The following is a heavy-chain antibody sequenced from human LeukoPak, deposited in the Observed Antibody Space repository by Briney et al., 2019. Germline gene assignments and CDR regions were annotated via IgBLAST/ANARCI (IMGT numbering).Heavy chain of an antibody. CDR1: GYTFTSYG. J-gene: IGHJ3*02. V-gene: IGHV1-18*01. D-gene: IGHD3-3*01. CDR3: ARVDHYDFWSGSDNHAFDI. Sequence: ASVKVSCKASGYTFTSYGISWERQAPGQGLKWMGWTSAYNGNTNYAQKLQGRVTMTTNTSTSTAYMELRSLRSDDTAVYYCARVDHYDFWSGSDNHAFDIWGQGTMVTVSS. CDR2: TSAYNGNT.